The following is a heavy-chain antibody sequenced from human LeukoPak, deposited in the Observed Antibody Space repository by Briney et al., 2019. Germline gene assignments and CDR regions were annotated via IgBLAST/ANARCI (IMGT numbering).Heavy chain of an antibody. CDR1: GFTFSSYW. V-gene: IGHV3-74*01. CDR3: ARGGSGGSSWPVDY. D-gene: IGHD6-13*01. J-gene: IGHJ4*02. Sequence: GGSLILSCAASGFTFSSYWMHWVRQAPGKGLVWLSRINSDGSSTTYADSVKGRFTVSRDNAKNTLFLQMNFLRDEDTAVYYCARGGSGGSSWPVDYWGQGTLVTVSS. CDR2: INSDGSST.